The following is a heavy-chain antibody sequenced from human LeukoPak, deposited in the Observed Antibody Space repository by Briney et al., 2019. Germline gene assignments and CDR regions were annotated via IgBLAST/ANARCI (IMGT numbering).Heavy chain of an antibody. Sequence: ASVNVSCRVSGCTLTELSMHWVRQAPGTGLEWMGGFDPEDGETIYAQKFQGRVTMTEDTSTDTAYMELSSLRSEDTAVYYCATSDIWGSYRLFDYWGQGTLVTVSS. J-gene: IGHJ4*02. CDR2: FDPEDGET. D-gene: IGHD3-16*02. CDR3: ATSDIWGSYRLFDY. CDR1: GCTLTELS. V-gene: IGHV1-24*01.